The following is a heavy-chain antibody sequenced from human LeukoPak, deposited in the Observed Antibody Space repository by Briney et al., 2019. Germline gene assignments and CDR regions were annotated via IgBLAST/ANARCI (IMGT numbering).Heavy chain of an antibody. CDR2: ISYDGNKK. CDR1: GFTFSNFV. CDR3: ARGAQKILSFGEYPSDAFDI. J-gene: IGHJ3*02. D-gene: IGHD3-10*01. V-gene: IGHV3-30-3*01. Sequence: PGRSLSLSCTASGFTFSNFVMHWVRQPPGKGLQWVTEISYDGNKKTYVDSVKGRFTISRDNSKNTLYLQMNSLRDEDTAVYYCARGAQKILSFGEYPSDAFDIWGQGTMVSVSS.